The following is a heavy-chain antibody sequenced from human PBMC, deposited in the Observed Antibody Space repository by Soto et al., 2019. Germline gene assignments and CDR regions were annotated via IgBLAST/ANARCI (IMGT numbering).Heavy chain of an antibody. CDR1: GYTLTSYG. CDR2: ISAYNGNT. Sequence: ASVKVGCKGCGYTLTSYGISWVRQAPGQGLEWMGWISAYNGNTNYAQKLQGRATMTTDTSTSTAYMELRSLRSDDTAVYYCARELLRAAGLFDYWRQVTVFIVS. V-gene: IGHV1-18*04. J-gene: IGHJ4*02. D-gene: IGHD2-15*01. CDR3: ARELLRAAGLFDY.